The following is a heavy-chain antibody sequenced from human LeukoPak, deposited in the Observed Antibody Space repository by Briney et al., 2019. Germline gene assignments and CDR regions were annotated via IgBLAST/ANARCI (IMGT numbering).Heavy chain of an antibody. CDR1: GFTFSSNW. CDR3: AREKYYDSSGYYEGLDY. Sequence: GGSLRLSCAASGFTFSSNWMHWVRQAPGKGLVWVSRINGDGSSTAHAESVKGRFTISRNNADNTLHLQMNSLRAEDTAVYHCAREKYYDSSGYYEGLDYWGQGTLVTVSS. J-gene: IGHJ4*02. V-gene: IGHV3-74*01. CDR2: INGDGSST. D-gene: IGHD3-22*01.